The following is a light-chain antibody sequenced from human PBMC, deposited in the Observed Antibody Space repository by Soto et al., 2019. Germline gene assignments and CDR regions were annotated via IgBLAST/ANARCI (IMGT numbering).Light chain of an antibody. Sequence: IVLTQSPGTLSLSPGERATLSCRASQSVGRRYLAWYQQKPGQAPMLLIYDTSERDSDIPDRFSGSGSGTDFTLTISSLVPADFAVYYCQYQGTFGGGTKVEIK. CDR3: QYQGT. V-gene: IGKV3-20*01. CDR2: DTS. J-gene: IGKJ4*01. CDR1: QSVGRRY.